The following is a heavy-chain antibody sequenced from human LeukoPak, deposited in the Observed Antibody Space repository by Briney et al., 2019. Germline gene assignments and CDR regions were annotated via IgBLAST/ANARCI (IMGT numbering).Heavy chain of an antibody. D-gene: IGHD3-22*01. V-gene: IGHV3-30*02. CDR2: IRYDGSNK. Sequence: GGSLRLSCAAAGFTFSSYGMHWVRQAPGKGLEWVAFIRYDGSNKYYADSVKGRFTISRDNSKNTLYLQMNSLRAEDTAVYYCAKDLMIVVGSPTVPWGQGTLVTVSS. CDR1: GFTFSSYG. J-gene: IGHJ4*02. CDR3: AKDLMIVVGSPTVP.